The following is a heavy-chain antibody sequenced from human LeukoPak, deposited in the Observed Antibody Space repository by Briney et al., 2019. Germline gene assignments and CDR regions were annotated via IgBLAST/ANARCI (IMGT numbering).Heavy chain of an antibody. CDR1: GGSFSGYY. CDR3: ARGRLTYYYDSSGFQYSYTQGRTLYYFDY. V-gene: IGHV4-34*01. Sequence: PSETLSLTCAVYGGSFSGYYWGWIRQPPGKGLEWIGEINHSGSTNYNPSLKSRVTISVDTSKNQFSLKLSSVTAADTAVYYCARGRLTYYYDSSGFQYSYTQGRTLYYFDYWGQGTLVTVSS. CDR2: INHSGST. J-gene: IGHJ4*02. D-gene: IGHD3-22*01.